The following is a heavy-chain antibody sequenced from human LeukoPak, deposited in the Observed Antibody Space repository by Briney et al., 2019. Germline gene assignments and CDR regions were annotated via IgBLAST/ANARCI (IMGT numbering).Heavy chain of an antibody. Sequence: GGSLRLSCAASGFTFSTYGMHWVRQAPGKGLEWVAVIWYDGSNKYYADSVQGRFTISRDNSKNTLYLQMNSQRAEDTAVYSCARASGPFDYWGQGTLVTVSS. CDR3: ARASGPFDY. D-gene: IGHD3-10*01. J-gene: IGHJ4*02. CDR1: GFTFSTYG. CDR2: IWYDGSNK. V-gene: IGHV3-33*01.